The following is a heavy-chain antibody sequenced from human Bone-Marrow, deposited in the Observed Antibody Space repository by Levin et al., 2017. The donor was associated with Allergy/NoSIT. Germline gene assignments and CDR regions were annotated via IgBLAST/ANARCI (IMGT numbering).Heavy chain of an antibody. CDR2: INSDGSST. Sequence: LSLTCAASGFTFSSYWMHWVRQAPGKGLVWVSRINSDGSSTSYADSVKGRFTISRDNAKNTLYLQMNSLRAEDTAVYYCARKSRLHVDIVATTDYYYYYGMDVWGQGTTVTVSS. D-gene: IGHD5-12*01. CDR1: GFTFSSYW. J-gene: IGHJ6*02. CDR3: ARKSRLHVDIVATTDYYYYYGMDV. V-gene: IGHV3-74*01.